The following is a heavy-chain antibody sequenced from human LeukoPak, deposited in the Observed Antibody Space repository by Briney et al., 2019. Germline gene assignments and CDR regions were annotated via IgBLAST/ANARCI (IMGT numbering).Heavy chain of an antibody. D-gene: IGHD4-17*01. CDR2: IYYSGST. CDR1: GGSISSYY. J-gene: IGHJ4*02. Sequence: SETLSLTCTVSGGSISSYYWSWIRQPPGKGLEWIGYIYYSGSTNYNPSLKSRVTISVDTSKNQFSLKLSSVTAADTAVYYCARVADFYGAFDYWGQGTLVTVSS. CDR3: ARVADFYGAFDY. V-gene: IGHV4-59*12.